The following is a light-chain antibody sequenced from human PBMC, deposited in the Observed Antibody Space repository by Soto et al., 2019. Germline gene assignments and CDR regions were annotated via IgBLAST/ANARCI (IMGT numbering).Light chain of an antibody. CDR1: QDISDV. V-gene: IGKV1-33*01. CDR2: DAS. Sequence: DVQMTQSPSALSASVGDRVTITCQASQDISDVLNWYQQQPGKAPKVLIYDASKLQTGVPSRFSVRGSGKDFTFTISSLQPDDSGTYYCQQFYDLPITFGQGTRLEIK. CDR3: QQFYDLPIT. J-gene: IGKJ5*01.